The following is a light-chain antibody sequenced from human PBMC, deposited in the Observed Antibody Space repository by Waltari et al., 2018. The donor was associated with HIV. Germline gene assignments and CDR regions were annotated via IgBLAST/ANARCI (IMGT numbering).Light chain of an antibody. CDR1: QSVSSY. CDR3: QQRSNWPRT. Sequence: EIVLTQSPATLSLSPGESATLSCRASQSVSSYLAWYQQKPGQAPRLLIYDASNRATGIPARFSGSGSGTDFTLTISSLEPEDFAIYYCQQRSNWPRTFGQGTKLEIK. J-gene: IGKJ2*01. CDR2: DAS. V-gene: IGKV3-11*01.